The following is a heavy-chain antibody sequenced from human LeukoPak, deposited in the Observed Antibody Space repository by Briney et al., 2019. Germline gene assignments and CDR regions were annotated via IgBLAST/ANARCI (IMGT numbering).Heavy chain of an antibody. V-gene: IGHV3-64*01. CDR1: GFTLSSYA. CDR2: ISSNGGST. CDR3: ARDRDRDYGSGSYFLWYFDL. Sequence: GGSLRLSCAASGFTLSSYAMHWVRQAPGKGLEYVSAISSNGGSTYYANSVKGRFTISRDNSKNTLYLQMGCLRAEDMAVYYCARDRDRDYGSGSYFLWYFDLWGRGTLVTVSS. D-gene: IGHD3-10*01. J-gene: IGHJ2*01.